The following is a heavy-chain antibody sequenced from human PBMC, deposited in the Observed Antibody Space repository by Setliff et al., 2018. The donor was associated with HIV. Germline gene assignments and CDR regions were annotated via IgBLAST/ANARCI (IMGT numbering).Heavy chain of an antibody. CDR3: AQDRGWELPHPPFFDY. CDR1: GGTFSSYG. V-gene: IGHV1-69*13. D-gene: IGHD1-7*01. Sequence: SVKVSCKASGGTFSSYGINWVRQAPGQGLEWMGGVIPMFGTANYARKFQGRVTITADESTNTAYMEMSSLRSEDTAVYYCAQDRGWELPHPPFFDYWGQGTLVTVSS. J-gene: IGHJ4*02. CDR2: VIPMFGTA.